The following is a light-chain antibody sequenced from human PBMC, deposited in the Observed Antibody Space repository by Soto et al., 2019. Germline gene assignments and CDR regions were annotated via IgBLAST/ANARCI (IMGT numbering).Light chain of an antibody. J-gene: IGLJ1*01. CDR3: GSWDSSLSAYV. V-gene: IGLV1-51*01. CDR2: DYD. CDR1: SSNIMGNS. Sequence: SVLSQPRSLSAAPGQRVTISCSGSSSNIMGNSVSWHQQLPGTAPELLIYDYDERPSGIPDRFSGSMSGTSATLCITGFQTGDEADYYCGSWDSSLSAYVFGTGTQVTVL.